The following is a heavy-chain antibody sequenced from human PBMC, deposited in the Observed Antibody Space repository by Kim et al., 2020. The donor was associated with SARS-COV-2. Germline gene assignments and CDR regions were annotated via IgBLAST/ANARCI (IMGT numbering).Heavy chain of an antibody. V-gene: IGHV1-3*01. CDR2: KT. D-gene: IGHD4-4*01. Sequence: KTNYSQKLQRRVTITRDTSANTAYMDLSSLTSDDTAIYYCARDMNPTVYDYWGQGTLVTVSS. J-gene: IGHJ4*02. CDR3: ARDMNPTVYDY.